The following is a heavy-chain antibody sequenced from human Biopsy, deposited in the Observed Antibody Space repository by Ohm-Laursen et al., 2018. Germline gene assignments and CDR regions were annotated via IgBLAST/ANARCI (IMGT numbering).Heavy chain of an antibody. D-gene: IGHD3-9*01. CDR3: ARDRFDLLTPNWFDP. CDR2: VYDSGKS. J-gene: IGHJ5*02. CDR1: GFSISSGYY. V-gene: IGHV4-38-2*02. Sequence: SDTLSLTCAVSGFSISSGYYWGWIRQPPGKGLEWIGSVYDSGKSYNNPSLKSRVTISVDVSKNQFSLKLSSVTAADTAVYYCARDRFDLLTPNWFDPWGQGTLVTVSS.